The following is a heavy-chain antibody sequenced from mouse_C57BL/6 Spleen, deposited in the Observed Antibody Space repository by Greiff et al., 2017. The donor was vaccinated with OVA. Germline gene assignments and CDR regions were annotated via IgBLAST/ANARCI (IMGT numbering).Heavy chain of an antibody. D-gene: IGHD4-1*01. CDR2: ISYDGSN. Sequence: VQLKESGPGLVKPSQSLSLTCSVTGYSITSGYYWNWIRQFPGNKLEWMGYISYDGSNNYNPSLKNRISITRDTSKNQFFLKLNSVTTEDTATYYCARGDWALYFDYWGQGTTLTVSS. CDR1: GYSITSGYY. CDR3: ARGDWALYFDY. V-gene: IGHV3-6*01. J-gene: IGHJ2*01.